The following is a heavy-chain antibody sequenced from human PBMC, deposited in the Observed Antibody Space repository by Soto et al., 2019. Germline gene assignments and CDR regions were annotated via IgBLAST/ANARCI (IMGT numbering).Heavy chain of an antibody. CDR1: GFTFSEYA. Sequence: EVNVLESGGDLVQPGGSLRLSCVASGFTFSEYAMTWVRQAPGKGLDWVSSVSANGDITYYADSVKGRFTISTDNSNNTLLLQMNRLRAEDTALYYCARGDRGGSGSPASYYFSGLDVWGQGTTVIVSS. CDR3: ARGDRGGSGSPASYYFSGLDV. D-gene: IGHD3-10*01. J-gene: IGHJ6*02. CDR2: VSANGDIT. V-gene: IGHV3-23*01.